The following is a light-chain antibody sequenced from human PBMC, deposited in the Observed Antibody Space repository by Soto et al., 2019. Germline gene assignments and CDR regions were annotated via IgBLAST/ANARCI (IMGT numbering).Light chain of an antibody. Sequence: EIVLTQSPATLSLSPGARATLSCRASQSVSSYLAWYQQKPGQAPRLLIYDASNRATGIPARFSGSGSGTDFTLTISSLEPEDFAVYYCQQRSNWPPSITFGLGTRLEIK. CDR3: QQRSNWPPSIT. V-gene: IGKV3-11*01. J-gene: IGKJ5*01. CDR1: QSVSSY. CDR2: DAS.